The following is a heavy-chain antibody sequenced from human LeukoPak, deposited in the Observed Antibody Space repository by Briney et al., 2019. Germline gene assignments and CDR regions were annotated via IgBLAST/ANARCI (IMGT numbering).Heavy chain of an antibody. D-gene: IGHD1-14*01. V-gene: IGHV4-38-2*01. CDR1: GYSISSGYY. J-gene: IGHJ4*02. Sequence: SETLSLTCAVSGYSISSGYYWGWIRQPPGKGLEWIGSIYHSGSTYYNPSLKSRVTTSVDTSKNQFSLKLSSVTAADTAVYYCARLNHPDYFDYWGQGTLVTVSS. CDR3: ARLNHPDYFDY. CDR2: IYHSGST.